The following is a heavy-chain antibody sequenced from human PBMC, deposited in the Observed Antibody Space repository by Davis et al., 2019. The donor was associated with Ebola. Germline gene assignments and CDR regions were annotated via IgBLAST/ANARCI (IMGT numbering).Heavy chain of an antibody. CDR3: ARGRSSGWPYYFDY. CDR1: GFTFSSYW. D-gene: IGHD6-19*01. J-gene: IGHJ4*02. CDR2: IYSGGST. V-gene: IGHV3-53*04. Sequence: GESLKISCAASGFTFSSYWMNWVRQAPGKGLEWVSVIYSGGSTYYADSVKGRFTISRHNSKNTLYLQMNSLRAEDTAVYYCARGRSSGWPYYFDYWGQGTLVTVSS.